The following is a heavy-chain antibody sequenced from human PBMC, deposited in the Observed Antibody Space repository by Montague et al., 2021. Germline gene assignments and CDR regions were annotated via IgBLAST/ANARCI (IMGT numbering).Heavy chain of an antibody. V-gene: IGHV4-34*01. Sequence: SETLSLTCAVYGGSLSGYIWNWIRQPPGGDLEWIGQISHTGSTSYNPSLKSRVTMSVDTSDNHVSLRLSSVTAADTAVYYCTIGEVAVTGIDYWGQGALVTVSS. CDR3: TIGEVAVTGIDY. J-gene: IGHJ4*02. CDR2: ISHTGST. CDR1: GGSLSGYI. D-gene: IGHD6-19*01.